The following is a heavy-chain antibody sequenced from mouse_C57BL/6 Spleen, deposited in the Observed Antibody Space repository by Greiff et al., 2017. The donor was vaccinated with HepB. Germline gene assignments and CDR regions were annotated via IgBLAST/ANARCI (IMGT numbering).Heavy chain of an antibody. CDR3: ARAYYYGSRGGDAMDY. CDR2: INPNNGGT. CDR1: GYTFTDYN. J-gene: IGHJ4*01. V-gene: IGHV1-18*01. Sequence: VQLQQSGPELVKPGASVKIPCKASGYTFTDYNMDWVKQSHGKSLEWIGDINPNNGGTIYNQKFKGKATLTVDKSSSTAYMELRSLTSEDTAVYYCARAYYYGSRGGDAMDYWGQGTSVTVSS. D-gene: IGHD1-1*01.